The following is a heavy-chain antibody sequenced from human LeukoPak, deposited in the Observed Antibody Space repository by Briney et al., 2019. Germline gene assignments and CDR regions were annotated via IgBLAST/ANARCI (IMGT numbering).Heavy chain of an antibody. D-gene: IGHD4-11*01. Sequence: GGSLGLSCAASGFTFSSYDMSWVRQAPGKGLEWVSAISGSGGSTYYADSVKGRFTISRDNSKNTLYLQMNSLRAEDTAVYYCAKVLTTVYYYGMDVWGQGTTVTVSS. J-gene: IGHJ6*02. CDR2: ISGSGGST. V-gene: IGHV3-23*01. CDR3: AKVLTTVYYYGMDV. CDR1: GFTFSSYD.